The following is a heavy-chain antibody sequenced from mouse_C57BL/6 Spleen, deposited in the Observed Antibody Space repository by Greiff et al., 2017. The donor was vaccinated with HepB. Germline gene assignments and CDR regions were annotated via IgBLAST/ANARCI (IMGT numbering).Heavy chain of an antibody. V-gene: IGHV1-5*01. CDR1: GYTFTSYW. Sequence: VQLQQSGTVLARPGASVKMSCKTSGYTFTSYWMHWVKQRPGQGLEWIGAIYPGNSDTSYNQKFKGKAKLTAVTSASTAYMELSSLTNEDSAVYYCTREDGSSSYYFDYWGQGTTLTVSS. J-gene: IGHJ2*01. CDR3: TREDGSSSYYFDY. CDR2: IYPGNSDT. D-gene: IGHD1-1*01.